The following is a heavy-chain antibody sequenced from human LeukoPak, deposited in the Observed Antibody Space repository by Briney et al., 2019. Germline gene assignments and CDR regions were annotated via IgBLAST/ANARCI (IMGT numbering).Heavy chain of an antibody. J-gene: IGHJ6*03. CDR1: GGSISSGSYS. CDR3: ARGGPPGYYYDYYMDV. CDR2: IYTGGRT. V-gene: IGHV4-61*09. Sequence: SQTLSLTCTVSGGSISSGSYSWSWIRQPAGKGLEWIGHIYTGGRTNYNPSLRSRVTISLDTSKNQFSLKLSSVTAAETAVYFCARGGPPGYYYDYYMDVWGKGTTVTISS.